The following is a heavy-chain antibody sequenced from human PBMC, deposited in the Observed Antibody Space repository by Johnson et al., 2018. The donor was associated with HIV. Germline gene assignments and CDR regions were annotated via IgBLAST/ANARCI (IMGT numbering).Heavy chain of an antibody. J-gene: IGHJ3*02. CDR2: ISWNSGSI. Sequence: VQLVESGGGLVQPGRSLRLSCAASGFTFDDYAMHWVRQAPGKGLEWVSGISWNSGSIGYADSVKGRFTISRDTSKNTLYLLMKSLRTEDTAMYYCAKDFRSFRFRSDALDIWGQGTMVTVSS. CDR3: AKDFRSFRFRSDALDI. CDR1: GFTFDDYA. D-gene: IGHD3-10*01. V-gene: IGHV3-9*01.